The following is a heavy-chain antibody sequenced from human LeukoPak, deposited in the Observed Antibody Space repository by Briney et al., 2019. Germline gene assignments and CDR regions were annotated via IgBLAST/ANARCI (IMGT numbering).Heavy chain of an antibody. CDR3: ATLIAGGGY. J-gene: IGHJ4*02. CDR2: ISAYNGNT. V-gene: IGHV1-18*04. CDR1: GYTFTSYY. Sequence: ASVKVSCKASGYTFTSYYMHWVRQAPGQGLEWMGWISAYNGNTNYAQKLQGRVTMTTDTSTSTAYMELRSLRSDDTAVYYCATLIAGGGYWGQGTLVTVSS.